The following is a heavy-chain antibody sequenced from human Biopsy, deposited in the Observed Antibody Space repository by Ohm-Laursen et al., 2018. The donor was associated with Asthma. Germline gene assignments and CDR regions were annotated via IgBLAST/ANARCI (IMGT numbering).Heavy chain of an antibody. D-gene: IGHD6-13*01. J-gene: IGHJ6*02. CDR1: SGSGGYMRSGTYY. CDR3: VRGSSSWHHGPFHYYYGLDV. Sequence: SDTLSLTCSLSSGSGGYMRSGTYYWGWIRQPPGKGLEWIGSIYYSGTTSYNPSLESRVAVSADTSKNQFSLKLTSVTTADTAVYYCVRGSSSWHHGPFHYYYGLDVWGQGTTATVSS. CDR2: IYYSGTT. V-gene: IGHV4-39*01.